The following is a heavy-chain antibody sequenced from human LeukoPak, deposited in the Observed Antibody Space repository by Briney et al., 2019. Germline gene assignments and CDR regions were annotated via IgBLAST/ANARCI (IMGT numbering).Heavy chain of an antibody. Sequence: GGSLRLSCAATGFTFSSYGMDWVRQAPGKGLEWVGGISYDGSNKYYADSVKGRFTISRDNSKNTLYLQMNSLRAEDTAVYYCAGDLLVDYVWGSYRYGLYYWGQGTLVTVSS. CDR2: ISYDGSNK. CDR1: GFTFSSYG. V-gene: IGHV3-30*03. CDR3: AGDLLVDYVWGSYRYGLYY. D-gene: IGHD3-16*02. J-gene: IGHJ4*02.